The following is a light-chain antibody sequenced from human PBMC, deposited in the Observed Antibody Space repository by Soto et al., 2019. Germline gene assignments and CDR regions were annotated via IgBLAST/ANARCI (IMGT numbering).Light chain of an antibody. Sequence: EIVMTQSPATLSVSPGERATLSCRASQSVSSNLAWYQQKPGQAPRLLIYGSSTRAPVIPARFSGSGSGTEFTLTISSLQSADFTVYYCQQYSNWPPITFGQGTRLEIK. CDR3: QQYSNWPPIT. J-gene: IGKJ5*01. CDR2: GSS. CDR1: QSVSSN. V-gene: IGKV3-15*01.